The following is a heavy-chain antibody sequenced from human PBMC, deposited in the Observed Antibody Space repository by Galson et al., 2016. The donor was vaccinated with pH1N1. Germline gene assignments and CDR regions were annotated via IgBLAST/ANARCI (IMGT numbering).Heavy chain of an antibody. V-gene: IGHV4-59*01. CDR3: ASFWHLGELGSWFDN. J-gene: IGHJ4*02. Sequence: SEPLSLTCTVSGGSISSDYWSWIRQPPGKGLEWIGYIYSSGSTNYNPSLKSRVTISVDTSKNQFSLNRSSVTAEDTAVYYCASFWHLGELGSWFDNWGQGTLVTVSS. CDR2: IYSSGST. CDR1: GGSISSDY. D-gene: IGHD3-16*01.